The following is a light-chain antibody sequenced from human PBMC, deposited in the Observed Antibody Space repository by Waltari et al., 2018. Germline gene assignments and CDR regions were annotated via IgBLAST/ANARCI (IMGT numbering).Light chain of an antibody. V-gene: IGLV3-19*01. CDR3: NSRDSSGTHVV. J-gene: IGLJ2*01. CDR1: SLRSYY. CDR2: GKN. Sequence: SSELTQDPAVSVALGQTVRITCQGDSLRSYYASWYQQKPGHAPVLVIYGKNNRPSGIPDRFSGSRSGNTASLTITGAPAEAEADYYCNSRDSSGTHVVCGGGTKLTVL.